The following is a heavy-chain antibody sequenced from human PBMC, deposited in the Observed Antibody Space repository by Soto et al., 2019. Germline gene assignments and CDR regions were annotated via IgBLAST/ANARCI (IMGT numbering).Heavy chain of an antibody. J-gene: IGHJ6*02. CDR1: GFTFSSYA. Sequence: GGPLRLSCAASGFTFSSYAMSWVRQAPGKGLEWVSAISGSGGSTYYADSVKGRFTISRDNSKNTLYLQMNSLRAEDTAVYYCAKFKLGHDYGDYYYYGMDVWGQGTTVTVSS. CDR3: AKFKLGHDYGDYYYYGMDV. CDR2: ISGSGGST. D-gene: IGHD4-17*01. V-gene: IGHV3-23*01.